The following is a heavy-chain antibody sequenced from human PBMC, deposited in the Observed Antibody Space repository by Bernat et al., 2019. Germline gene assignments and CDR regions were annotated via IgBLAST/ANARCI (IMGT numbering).Heavy chain of an antibody. Sequence: EAELVESGGGLVQPGGSLRLSCAASGFTFSSYWMSWVRQAPGKGLEWVANIKQDGSEKYYVDSVKGRFTISRDNAKNSLYLQMNSLRAEDTAVYYCARRWLTIASFAFDIWGQGTMVTVSS. CDR2: IKQDGSEK. D-gene: IGHD5-24*01. V-gene: IGHV3-7*04. J-gene: IGHJ3*02. CDR1: GFTFSSYW. CDR3: ARRWLTIASFAFDI.